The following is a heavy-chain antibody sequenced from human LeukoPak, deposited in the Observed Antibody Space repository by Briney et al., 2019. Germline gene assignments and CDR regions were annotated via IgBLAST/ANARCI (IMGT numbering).Heavy chain of an antibody. Sequence: PSETLSLTCTVSGGSISSGNYYWSWVRQPGGKGLEWIGRIYTSGSTNYNPSLKSRVTMSVDTSKNQFSLKLSSVTAADTAVYYCARSSSIWFGKFDYWGQGTLVTVSS. CDR3: ARSSSIWFGKFDY. CDR1: GGSISSGNYY. CDR2: IYTSGST. V-gene: IGHV4-61*02. J-gene: IGHJ4*02. D-gene: IGHD3-10*01.